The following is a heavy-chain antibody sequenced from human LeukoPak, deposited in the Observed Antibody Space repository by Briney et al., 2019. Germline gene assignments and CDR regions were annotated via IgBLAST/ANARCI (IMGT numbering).Heavy chain of an antibody. Sequence: GGSLRLSCAASGIAFSDSAMYWVRQAPGKGLECVSVITDTYNTYYGDSVKGRFTVSRDNSRKTLYLQMNSLRVDDTASYYCVKGACSSGCSGNHWGQGTRVIVSP. CDR1: GIAFSDSA. J-gene: IGHJ5*02. D-gene: IGHD6-19*01. CDR3: VKGACSSGCSGNH. V-gene: IGHV3-23*01. CDR2: ITDTYNT.